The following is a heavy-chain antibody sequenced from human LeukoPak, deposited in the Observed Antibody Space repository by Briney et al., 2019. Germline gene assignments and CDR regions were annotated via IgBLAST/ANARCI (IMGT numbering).Heavy chain of an antibody. Sequence: ASVKVSCKASDYTFTSYGITWVRQAPGQGLEWMGWISVYNGNTNYAEKLQGRVTMTTDTSTTTAYMDLRSLRSDDTAVYYCARDRTTGYNYFDPWGQGTLVTVSS. CDR3: ARDRTTGYNYFDP. D-gene: IGHD1-20*01. V-gene: IGHV1-18*01. J-gene: IGHJ5*02. CDR2: ISVYNGNT. CDR1: DYTFTSYG.